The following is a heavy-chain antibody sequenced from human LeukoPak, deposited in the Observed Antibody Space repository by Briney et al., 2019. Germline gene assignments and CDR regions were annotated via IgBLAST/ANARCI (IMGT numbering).Heavy chain of an antibody. CDR2: SSSSGSTI. CDR1: EFTFSDYY. CDR3: ARGQTSRGFDY. D-gene: IGHD3-10*01. J-gene: IGHJ4*02. V-gene: IGHV3-11*01. Sequence: GGSLRLSCAASEFTFSDYYMTWIRQAPGKGLEWVSYSSSSGSTIYYADSVKGRFTISRDNAKNSLYMQMNSLRAEDTAVYYCARGQTSRGFDYWGQGTLVTVSS.